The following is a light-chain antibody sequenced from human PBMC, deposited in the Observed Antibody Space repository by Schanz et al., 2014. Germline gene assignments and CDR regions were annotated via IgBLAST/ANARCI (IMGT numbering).Light chain of an antibody. CDR3: SSYTSSSPPVV. CDR2: DVR. CDR1: SSDVAGYNY. Sequence: QSALTQPASVSGSPGQSITISCTGTSSDVAGYNYVSWYQQHPGKAPKLMIYDVRSRPSGVSNRFSGSKTGDTASLTISGLQAEDVADYYCSSYTSSSPPVVFGGGTKLTVL. J-gene: IGLJ2*01. V-gene: IGLV2-14*01.